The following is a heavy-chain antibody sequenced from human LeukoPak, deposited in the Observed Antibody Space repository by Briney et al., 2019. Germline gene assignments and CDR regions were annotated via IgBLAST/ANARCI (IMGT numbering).Heavy chain of an antibody. J-gene: IGHJ4*02. V-gene: IGHV3-23*01. CDR3: AEERRDGYITRSFDY. CDR2: ISGSGGST. Sequence: GGTLRLSCAASGFTFSSYGMSWVRPAPGKGLEWVSAISGSGGSTYYADSVKGRFTISRDNSKNTLYLQMNSLRAEDTAVYYCAEERRDGYITRSFDYWGQGTLVPVSS. CDR1: GFTFSSYG. D-gene: IGHD5-24*01.